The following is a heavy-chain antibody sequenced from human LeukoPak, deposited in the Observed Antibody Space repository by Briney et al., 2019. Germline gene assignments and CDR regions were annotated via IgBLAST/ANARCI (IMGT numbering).Heavy chain of an antibody. CDR1: GGSMRNYY. CDR2: TYDSGSS. V-gene: IGHV4-59*01. Sequence: SETLSLTCAVSGGSMRNYYWSWIRQPPGKGLEWIGYTYDSGSSSYNPSLRSRVSISIDTSKNQFSLNLSSVTTADTAVYYCARGWASSWYYFDFWGQGTLVTVSS. J-gene: IGHJ4*02. CDR3: ARGWASSWYYFDF. D-gene: IGHD2-2*01.